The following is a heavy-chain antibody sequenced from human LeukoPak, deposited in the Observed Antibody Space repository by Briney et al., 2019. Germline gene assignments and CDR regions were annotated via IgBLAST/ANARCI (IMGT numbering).Heavy chain of an antibody. CDR3: ARRESGGSGSPWVWFDP. D-gene: IGHD3-10*01. Sequence: PSETLSLTCTVSGGSISGSSYYWGWIRQPPGKGLEWIGNIYYRGTTQYNPSLKSRVTIAVDTSKNHFSLRLSSVTAADTGVYYCARRESGGSGSPWVWFDPWGKGIQVIVSS. V-gene: IGHV4-39*02. CDR1: GGSISGSSYY. J-gene: IGHJ5*02. CDR2: IYYRGTT.